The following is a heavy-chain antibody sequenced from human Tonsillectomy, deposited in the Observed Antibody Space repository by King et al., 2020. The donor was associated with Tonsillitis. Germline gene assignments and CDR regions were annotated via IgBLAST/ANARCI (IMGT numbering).Heavy chain of an antibody. CDR2: ISYDGSRK. J-gene: IGHJ4*02. V-gene: IGHV3-33*05. CDR3: ARERLYSSGWGIDY. Sequence: VQLVESGGGVVQPGRSLRLSCAASGFTFRNYGMHWVRQAPGKGLDWVAVISYDGSRKNYADSVKGRFAISRDNSNSTVYLQVNSLRAEDTALYYCARERLYSSGWGIDYWGQGTTVTVSS. CDR1: GFTFRNYG. D-gene: IGHD6-25*01.